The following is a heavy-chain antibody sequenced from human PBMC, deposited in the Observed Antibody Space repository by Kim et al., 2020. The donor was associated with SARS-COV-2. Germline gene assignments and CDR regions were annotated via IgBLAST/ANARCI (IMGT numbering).Heavy chain of an antibody. D-gene: IGHD5-12*01. J-gene: IGHJ4*02. CDR3: AKGGRDGYNCPFDY. Sequence: ADSVKGRLPIPRDNSKNTLYLQMNSLRDEDTAVYYCAKGGRDGYNCPFDYWGQGTLVTVSS. V-gene: IGHV3-23*01.